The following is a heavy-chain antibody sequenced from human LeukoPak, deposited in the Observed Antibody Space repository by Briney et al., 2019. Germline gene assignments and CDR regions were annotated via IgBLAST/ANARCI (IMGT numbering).Heavy chain of an antibody. J-gene: IGHJ6*03. CDR1: GYTFTSYG. V-gene: IGHV1-18*01. CDR3: ARFVKTGYSYGYAIYYYMDV. CDR2: ISAYNGNT. Sequence: ASVKVSCKASGYTFTSYGISWVRQAPGQGLEWMGWISAYNGNTNYAQKLQGRVTMTTDTSTSTAYMELRSLRSDDTAVYYCARFVKTGYSYGYAIYYYMDVWGKGTTVTVSS. D-gene: IGHD5-18*01.